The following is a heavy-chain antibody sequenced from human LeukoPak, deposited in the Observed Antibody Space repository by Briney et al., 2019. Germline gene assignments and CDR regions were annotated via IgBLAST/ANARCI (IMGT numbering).Heavy chain of an antibody. CDR2: IYYSGNT. D-gene: IGHD4-23*01. J-gene: IGHJ4*02. CDR1: GGSISSYY. V-gene: IGHV4-59*08. CDR3: ARHEYGGNGPFDH. Sequence: SETLSLTCTVSGGSISSYYWSWIRQPPGKGLEWIGYIYYSGNTNCNPSLKSRVTISVDTSKNQFSLKLSSVTAADTAVYYCARHEYGGNGPFDHWGQGTLVTVSS.